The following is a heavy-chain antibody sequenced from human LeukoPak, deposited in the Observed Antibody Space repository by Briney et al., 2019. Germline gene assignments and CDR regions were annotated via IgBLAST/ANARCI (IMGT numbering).Heavy chain of an antibody. CDR2: ISSSSSYI. V-gene: IGHV3-21*01. CDR3: ARDSKKYCSSTSCHLLED. J-gene: IGHJ4*02. Sequence: GGSLRLSCAASGFTFSSYSMNWVRQAPGKGLEWVSSISSSSSYIYYADSVKGRFTISRDNSKNTLYLQMNSLRAEDTAVYYCARDSKKYCSSTSCHLLEDWGQGTLVTVSS. CDR1: GFTFSSYS. D-gene: IGHD2-2*01.